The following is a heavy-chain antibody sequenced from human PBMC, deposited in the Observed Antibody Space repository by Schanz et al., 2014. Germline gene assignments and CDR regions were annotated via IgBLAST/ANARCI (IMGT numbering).Heavy chain of an antibody. D-gene: IGHD6-19*01. J-gene: IGHJ4*02. V-gene: IGHV3-23*04. CDR3: AKLSSSGRLAGYFDY. Sequence: EGQLAESGGGLVQPGGSLRLSCAVSGFTVSSNHMSWVRQAPGKGLEWVSAISGSGGSTYYADSVKGRFTISRDNSKNTLYLQMNSLRAGDTAIYYCAKLSSSGRLAGYFDYWGQGALVTVSS. CDR1: GFTVSSNH. CDR2: ISGSGGST.